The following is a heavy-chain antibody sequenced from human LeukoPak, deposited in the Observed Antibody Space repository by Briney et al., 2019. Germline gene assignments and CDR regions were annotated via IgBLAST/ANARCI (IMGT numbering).Heavy chain of an antibody. CDR3: ARAYSSGWYFPFDY. CDR2: ISSSGSTI. D-gene: IGHD6-19*01. J-gene: IGHJ4*02. Sequence: KSGGSLRLSCAASGFTFSDYYMSWIRQAPGKGLEWVSYISSSGSTIYYADSVKGRFTISRDNAKNSLYLQMNSLRAEDTAVYYCARAYSSGWYFPFDYWGQGTLVTVSS. CDR1: GFTFSDYY. V-gene: IGHV3-11*04.